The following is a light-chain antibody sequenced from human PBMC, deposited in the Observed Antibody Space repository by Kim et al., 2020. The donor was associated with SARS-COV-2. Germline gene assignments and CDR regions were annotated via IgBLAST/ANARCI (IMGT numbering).Light chain of an antibody. CDR2: GAS. J-gene: IGKJ1*01. V-gene: IGKV3-20*01. Sequence: SPGERPTLSCRASQSISSVYFAWYQQKPGQAPRLLIYGASIRATGIPDRFSGSGSGTDFTLTISRLESEDFAVYYCHQYGSSPQTFGQGTKVDIK. CDR1: QSISSVY. CDR3: HQYGSSPQT.